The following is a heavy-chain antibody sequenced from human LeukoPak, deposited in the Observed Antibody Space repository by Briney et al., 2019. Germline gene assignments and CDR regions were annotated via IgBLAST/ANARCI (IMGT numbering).Heavy chain of an antibody. V-gene: IGHV3-15*01. J-gene: IGHJ4*02. CDR3: STRAGWEFLTAF. CDR1: GFTFSNAW. D-gene: IGHD3-10*01. Sequence: AGGTLRLSCAASGFTFSNAWMSWVRQAPGKGPEWVGRIKNKVDGGTTDYAAPVKGRFTISRDDSKSTLYLQMDSLKPEDTAVYYYSTRAGWEFLTAFWGQGTLVTVSS. CDR2: IKNKVDGGTT.